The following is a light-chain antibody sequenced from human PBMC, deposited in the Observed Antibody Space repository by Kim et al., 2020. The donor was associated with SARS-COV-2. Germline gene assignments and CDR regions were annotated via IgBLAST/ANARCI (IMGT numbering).Light chain of an antibody. CDR3: QAWDSSNVV. V-gene: IGLV3-1*01. J-gene: IGLJ2*01. CDR1: KLGDKY. Sequence: SYELTQPPSVSVSPGQTASITCSGDKLGDKYACWYQQKPGQSPALVIYQDSKRPSGIPERFSGSNSGHTATLTISGTQAMDEADYYCQAWDSSNVVFGGG. CDR2: QDS.